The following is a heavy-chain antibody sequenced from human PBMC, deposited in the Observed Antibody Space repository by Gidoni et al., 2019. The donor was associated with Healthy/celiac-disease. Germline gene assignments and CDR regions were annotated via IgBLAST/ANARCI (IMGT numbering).Heavy chain of an antibody. V-gene: IGHV3-49*05. CDR2: IRSKAYGGTT. J-gene: IGHJ4*02. CDR1: GFTFGDYA. Sequence: EVQLVESGGGLVKPGRSLRLSCTASGFTFGDYAMSWFRQAPGKGLEWVGFIRSKAYGGTTEYAASVKGRFTISRDDSKSIAYLQMNSLKTEDTAVYYCTRDNGEIAAAGINDYWGQGTLVTVSS. D-gene: IGHD6-13*01. CDR3: TRDNGEIAAAGINDY.